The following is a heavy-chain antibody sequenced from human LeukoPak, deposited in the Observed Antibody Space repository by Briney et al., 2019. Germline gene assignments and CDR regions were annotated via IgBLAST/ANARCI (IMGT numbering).Heavy chain of an antibody. CDR2: ISGSGGST. CDR3: AKREVGVVTATLY. Sequence: PGGSLRLSCAASGFTFSSYAMSWVRQAPGKGLEWVSAISGSGGSTYYADSVKGRFTISRDNSKNTLCLQMNSLRAEDTAVYYCAKREVGVVTATLYWGQGTLVTVSS. V-gene: IGHV3-23*01. J-gene: IGHJ4*02. D-gene: IGHD2-21*02. CDR1: GFTFSSYA.